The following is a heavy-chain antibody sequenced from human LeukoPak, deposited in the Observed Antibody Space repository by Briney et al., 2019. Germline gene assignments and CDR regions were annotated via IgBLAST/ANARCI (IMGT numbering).Heavy chain of an antibody. Sequence: GGSLRLSCAASGFTLSSYAMHWVRQAPGKGLEWVAVISYDGSNKYYADSVKGRFTISRDNSKNTLYLQMNSLRSEDTAVYYCARGPPTAQYFQHWGQGTLVTVSS. CDR2: ISYDGSNK. J-gene: IGHJ1*01. V-gene: IGHV3-30-3*01. CDR3: ARGPPTAQYFQH. D-gene: IGHD1-1*01. CDR1: GFTLSSYA.